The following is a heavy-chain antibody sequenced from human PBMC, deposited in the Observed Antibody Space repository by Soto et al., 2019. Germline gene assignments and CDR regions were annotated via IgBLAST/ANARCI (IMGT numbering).Heavy chain of an antibody. CDR2: INHSGST. D-gene: IGHD6-13*01. Sequence: QVQLQQWGAGLLKPSETLSLTCAVYGGSFSGYYWSWIRQPPGKGLEWIGEINHSGSTKYNPSRKSRVTLSVDTSKNQFSLKLTSVTAADTAVYYCARTYSSSWSPFEYWGQGTLVTVSS. CDR3: ARTYSSSWSPFEY. CDR1: GGSFSGYY. V-gene: IGHV4-34*01. J-gene: IGHJ4*02.